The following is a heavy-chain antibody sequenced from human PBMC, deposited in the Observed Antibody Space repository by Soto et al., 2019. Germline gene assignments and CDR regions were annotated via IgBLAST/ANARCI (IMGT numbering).Heavy chain of an antibody. CDR1: GYTFTSYG. CDR2: ISAYNGNT. Sequence: ASVKVSCKASGYTFTSYGISWVRQAPGQGLEWMGWISAYNGNTNYAQKLQGRVTMTTDTSTSTAYMELRSLRSDDTAVYYCAREREYYYDSSGYYGSRGRAFDIWGQGTMVIVSS. J-gene: IGHJ3*02. D-gene: IGHD3-22*01. CDR3: AREREYYYDSSGYYGSRGRAFDI. V-gene: IGHV1-18*01.